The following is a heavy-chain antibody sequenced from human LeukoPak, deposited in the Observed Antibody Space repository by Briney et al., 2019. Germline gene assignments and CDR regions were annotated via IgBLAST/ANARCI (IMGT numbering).Heavy chain of an antibody. V-gene: IGHV3-66*01. Sequence: GGSLRLSCAASGFTVSSNYMSWVRQAPGKGLEWVSVIYSGGSTYYADSVKGRFTISRDNSKNTLYLQMNSLRAEDTAVYYCASRAWQQLVWEKHNFGDVWGQGTTVTVSS. CDR3: ASRAWQQLVWEKHNFGDV. CDR1: GFTVSSNY. D-gene: IGHD6-13*01. CDR2: IYSGGST. J-gene: IGHJ6*02.